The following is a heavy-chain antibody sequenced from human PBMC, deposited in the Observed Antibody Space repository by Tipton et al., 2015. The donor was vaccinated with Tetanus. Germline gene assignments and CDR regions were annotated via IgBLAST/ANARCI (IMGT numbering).Heavy chain of an antibody. D-gene: IGHD5-24*01. CDR3: TRGITDGYNRRFDY. CDR1: RGPISSYY. Sequence: SETLSLTCTVSRGPISSYYWSWIRQPAGKGLEWIGHISNGNADYVPSLKSRLTLSVDLSKNQISLNLHSVTAADAGFYYCTRGITDGYNRRFDYWGQGILVAVSS. J-gene: IGHJ4*02. CDR2: ISNGNA. V-gene: IGHV4-4*07.